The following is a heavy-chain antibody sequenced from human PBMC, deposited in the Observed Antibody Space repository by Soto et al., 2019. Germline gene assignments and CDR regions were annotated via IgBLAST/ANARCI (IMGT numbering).Heavy chain of an antibody. CDR2: IYDSGSN. V-gene: IGHV4-59*01. D-gene: IGHD4-17*01. CDR1: GGSINSYY. Sequence: SETLSLTCTVSGGSINSYYWNWIRQPPGKGLEWMGYIYDSGSNNYNPSLKSRVTISVDTSKNQFSRKLSSVTAAETAMYNCAKNDDHGSYYHGMDVWGQGTTVTVSS. J-gene: IGHJ6*02. CDR3: AKNDDHGSYYHGMDV.